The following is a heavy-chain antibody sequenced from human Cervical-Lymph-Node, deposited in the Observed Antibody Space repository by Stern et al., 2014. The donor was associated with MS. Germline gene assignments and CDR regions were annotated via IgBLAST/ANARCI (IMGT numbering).Heavy chain of an antibody. V-gene: IGHV1-69*01. CDR2: IIPIFGTA. Sequence: QVQLGQSEAEVKKPGSSVKVSCKASGGTFSSYAISWVRQAPGQGLEWMGGIIPIFGTANYAQKFQGRVTITADESTSTAYMELSSLRSEDTAVYYCARDRAIVGATSYYYGMDVWGQGTTVTVSS. J-gene: IGHJ6*02. CDR3: ARDRAIVGATSYYYGMDV. D-gene: IGHD1-26*01. CDR1: GGTFSSYA.